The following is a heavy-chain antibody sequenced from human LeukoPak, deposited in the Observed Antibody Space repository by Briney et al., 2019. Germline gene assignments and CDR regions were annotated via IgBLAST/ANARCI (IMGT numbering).Heavy chain of an antibody. CDR1: GCTFSTFA. J-gene: IGHJ4*02. D-gene: IGHD2-8*02. Sequence: GGSLRLSCAASGCTFSTFAMIWGRQPPGKGLEWVSSIFPSGGEIHYADSVRGRFTISRDNSKSTLSLQMNSLRAEDTAIYYCATYRQVLLPFESWGQGTLVTVSS. CDR3: ATYRQVLLPFES. V-gene: IGHV3-23*01. CDR2: IFPSGGEI.